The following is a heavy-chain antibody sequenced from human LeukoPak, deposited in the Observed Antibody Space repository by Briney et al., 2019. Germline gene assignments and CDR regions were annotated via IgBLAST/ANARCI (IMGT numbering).Heavy chain of an antibody. CDR2: INSDGSST. D-gene: IGHD2-15*01. J-gene: IGHJ5*02. Sequence: GGSLRLSCAASGFTFSSYWMHWVRQAPGKGLVWVSRINSDGSSTSYADSVKGRFTISRDNAKNTLYLQMNSLRAEDTAVYYCARVPKGGYCSGGSCYNWFDPWGQGTLVTVSS. V-gene: IGHV3-74*01. CDR3: ARVPKGGYCSGGSCYNWFDP. CDR1: GFTFSSYW.